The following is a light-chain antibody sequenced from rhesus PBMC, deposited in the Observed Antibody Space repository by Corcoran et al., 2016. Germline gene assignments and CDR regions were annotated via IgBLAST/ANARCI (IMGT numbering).Light chain of an antibody. J-gene: IGKJ4*01. CDR2: KAS. CDR1: ENVNNY. CDR3: QHSYGTPLT. V-gene: IGKV1-74*01. Sequence: DIQMTQSPSSLSASVGDRVTITCRASENVNNYLHWYQQKPGKAPKLLIYKASTLQSWVPSRFSGSGSWTDFTLTISSLQPEDFATYYCQHSYGTPLTFGGGTKVELK.